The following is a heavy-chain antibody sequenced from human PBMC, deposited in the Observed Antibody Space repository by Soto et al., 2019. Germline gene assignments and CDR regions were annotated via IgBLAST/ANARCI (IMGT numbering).Heavy chain of an antibody. J-gene: IGHJ5*02. CDR2: VYWSDEK. CDR3: AHKEYYFATGTYYKVRWFDP. V-gene: IGHV2-5*01. CDR1: GFSLKSSGVG. Sequence: GSGPTLVNPTQTLTLTCTFSGFSLKSSGVGVAWIRQPPGKALEWLALVYWSDEKRYSPSLKNRLTITKDTSKNEVVLTMTNMDPLDTATYYCAHKEYYFATGTYYKVRWFDPWGQGILVTVSS. D-gene: IGHD3-10*01.